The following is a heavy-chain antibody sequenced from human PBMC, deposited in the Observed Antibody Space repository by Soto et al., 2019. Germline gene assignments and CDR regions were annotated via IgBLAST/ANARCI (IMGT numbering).Heavy chain of an antibody. Sequence: QVHLVQSGPEVKKPGASVKVSCKASGYTFTGNSLHWVRQAPGQGLEWMGWINPNNGGTNYAQKFRGWVTMTRDTSISTAYMDLSRLKSDDTAVYYCAIQRSGVDYWGQGTQVTVSS. CDR1: GYTFTGNS. V-gene: IGHV1-2*04. D-gene: IGHD2-15*01. CDR3: AIQRSGVDY. J-gene: IGHJ4*02. CDR2: INPNNGGT.